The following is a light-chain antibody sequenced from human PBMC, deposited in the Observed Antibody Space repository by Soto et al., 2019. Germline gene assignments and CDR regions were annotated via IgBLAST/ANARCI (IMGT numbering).Light chain of an antibody. J-gene: IGLJ1*01. CDR2: DVT. CDR3: SSYTSSSSYV. Sequence: QSALAQPASVSGSPGQPITISCTGTSSDVGGYKYVSWYQQHPGKAPRLMIYDVTNRPSGVSNRFSGSKSGNTASLTISGLQAEDDADYYCSSYTSSSSYVFGTGTKVTVL. V-gene: IGLV2-14*01. CDR1: SSDVGGYKY.